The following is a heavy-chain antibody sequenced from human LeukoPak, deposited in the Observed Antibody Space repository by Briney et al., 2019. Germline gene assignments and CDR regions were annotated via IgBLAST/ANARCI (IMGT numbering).Heavy chain of an antibody. CDR2: IYHSGST. V-gene: IGHV4-38-2*02. CDR3: ARGGVRAFDY. D-gene: IGHD1-26*01. J-gene: IGHJ4*02. CDR1: GYSISSGYY. Sequence: PSETLSLTCTVSGYSISSGYYWGWIRQPPGKGLEWIGSIYHSGSTYYNPSLKSRVTISVDTSKNQFSLKLSSVTAADTAVYYCARGGVRAFDYWGQGTLVTVSS.